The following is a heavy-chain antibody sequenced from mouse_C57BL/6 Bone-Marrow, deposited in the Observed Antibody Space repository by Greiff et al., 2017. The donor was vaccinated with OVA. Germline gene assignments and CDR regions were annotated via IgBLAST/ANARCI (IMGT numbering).Heavy chain of an antibody. CDR1: GYAFTNYL. J-gene: IGHJ4*01. V-gene: IGHV1-54*01. Sequence: QVQLQQSGAELVRPGTSVKVSCKASGYAFTNYLIEWVKQRPGQGLEWIGVINTGSGGNNYNEKVKGKAPLTADKSSSTAYMQLISLTSEDSSVYFCARRYGSFFAMDYWGQGTSVTVST. D-gene: IGHD1-1*01. CDR3: ARRYGSFFAMDY. CDR2: INTGSGGN.